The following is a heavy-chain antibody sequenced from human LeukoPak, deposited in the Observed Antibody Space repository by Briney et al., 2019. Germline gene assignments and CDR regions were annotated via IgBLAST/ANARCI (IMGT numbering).Heavy chain of an antibody. Sequence: SQTLSLTCTVSGGSISSGGYYWSWIRQHPGKGLEWIGYIYYSGSTYYNPSLKSRVTISVDTSKNQFSLKLSSVTAADTAVYFCARHPFATPFDYWGPGTLVTVSS. CDR2: IYYSGST. J-gene: IGHJ4*02. V-gene: IGHV4-31*03. D-gene: IGHD2-15*01. CDR1: GGSISSGGYY. CDR3: ARHPFATPFDY.